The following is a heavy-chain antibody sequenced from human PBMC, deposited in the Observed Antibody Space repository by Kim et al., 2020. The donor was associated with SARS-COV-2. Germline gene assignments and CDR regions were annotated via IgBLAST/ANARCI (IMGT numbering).Heavy chain of an antibody. V-gene: IGHV4-34*01. Sequence: SETLSLTCAVYGGSFSGYYWSWIRQPPGKGLEWVWEINHSGSTNYNPSLKIRVTISVDTSNNQFSLKLSPVTAADTAVFYCSMAGMLWLVRPLFSYFYY. CDR2: INHSGST. CDR3: SMAGMLWLVRPLFSYFYY. CDR1: GGSFSGYY. D-gene: IGHD6-19*01. J-gene: IGHJ4*01.